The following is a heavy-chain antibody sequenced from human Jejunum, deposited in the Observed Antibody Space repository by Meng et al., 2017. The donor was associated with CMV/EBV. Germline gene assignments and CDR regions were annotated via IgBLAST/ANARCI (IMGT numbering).Heavy chain of an antibody. CDR1: FVLSGYS. J-gene: IGHJ4*02. CDR3: AKNRVSYTSSTALDY. D-gene: IGHD2-2*02. CDR2: IYGGGSTK. V-gene: IGHV3-23*03. Sequence: FVLSGYSMNWVRLAPGKGLEWVSIIYGGGSTKIYADSVKGRFTISRDDSKNMLYLQMNSLRPEDTAVYYCAKNRVSYTSSTALDYWGQGSQVTVSS.